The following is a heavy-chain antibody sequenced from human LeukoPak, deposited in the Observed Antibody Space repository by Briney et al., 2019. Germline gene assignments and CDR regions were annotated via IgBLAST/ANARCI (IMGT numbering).Heavy chain of an antibody. Sequence: GGSLRLSCAASGFTFSSYAMSWVRQAPGKGLEWVSAISGSGGSTYYADSVKGRFTISRDNSKNTLYLQMNSLRAEDTAVYYCAKKGPFRGLLCYKWHFGLRGQGTLGTGSS. CDR1: GFTFSSYA. CDR3: AKKGPFRGLLCYKWHFGL. V-gene: IGHV3-23*01. J-gene: IGHJ4*01. D-gene: IGHD3/OR15-3a*01. CDR2: ISGSGGST.